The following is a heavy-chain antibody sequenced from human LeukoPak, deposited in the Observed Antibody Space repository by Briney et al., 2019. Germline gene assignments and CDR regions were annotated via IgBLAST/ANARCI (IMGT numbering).Heavy chain of an antibody. V-gene: IGHV3-33*01. CDR2: IWYDGRDK. CDR1: GFTFSGCG. CDR3: ARETYYYGSGSYTHFDY. D-gene: IGHD3-10*01. Sequence: GGSLRLSCAASGFTFSGCGMHWVRQAPGKGLEWVAFIWYDGRDKYYADSVKGQFTISRDNSKNTLYLQMNSLRAEDTAVYYCARETYYYGSGSYTHFDYWGQGTLVTVSS. J-gene: IGHJ4*02.